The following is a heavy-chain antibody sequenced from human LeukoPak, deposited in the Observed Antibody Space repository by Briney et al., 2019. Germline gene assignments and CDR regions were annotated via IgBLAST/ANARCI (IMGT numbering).Heavy chain of an antibody. V-gene: IGHV1-69*05. D-gene: IGHD5-24*01. J-gene: IGHJ4*02. CDR2: IIPIFGTA. Sequence: GASVKVSCKASGYTFTSYGISWVRQAPRQGLEWMGGIIPIFGTANYAQKFQGRVTITTDESTSTAYMELSSLRSEDTAVYYCATGGDGYNLFDYWGQGTLVTVSS. CDR1: GYTFTSYG. CDR3: ATGGDGYNLFDY.